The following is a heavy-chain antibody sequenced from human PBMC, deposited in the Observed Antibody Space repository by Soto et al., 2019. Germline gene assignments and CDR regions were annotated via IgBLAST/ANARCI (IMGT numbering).Heavy chain of an antibody. CDR2: IIPIFGTA. CDR1: GGTFSSYA. Sequence: QVQLVQSGAEVKKPGSSVKVSCKASGGTFSSYAITWVRQAPGQGLEWMGGIIPIFGTANYAQKFQARVTSPADESPGTAYMELSSLRSEDTAVYYGARERGSSSGYYPYWFDPWGQGTLVTVSS. D-gene: IGHD3-22*01. J-gene: IGHJ5*02. CDR3: ARERGSSSGYYPYWFDP. V-gene: IGHV1-69*12.